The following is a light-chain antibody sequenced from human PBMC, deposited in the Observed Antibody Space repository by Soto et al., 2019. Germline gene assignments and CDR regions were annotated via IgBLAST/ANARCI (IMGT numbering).Light chain of an antibody. CDR3: SDHKISTCP. CDR2: EAS. Sequence: QMTQSASCGEASERDRVTITSGASQSIRNWLAWYQQKPGKAPRLLIYEASSLEGGVPSRFSGSGSVTEFTLTISSSEPDDFVPNRSSDHKISTCPFAEGTKVDIK. CDR1: QSIRNW. J-gene: IGKJ4*02. V-gene: IGKV1-5*03.